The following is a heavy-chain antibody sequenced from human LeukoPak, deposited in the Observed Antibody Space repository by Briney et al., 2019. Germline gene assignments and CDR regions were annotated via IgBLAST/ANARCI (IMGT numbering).Heavy chain of an antibody. J-gene: IGHJ4*02. D-gene: IGHD2-8*01. CDR2: ISSSSSYI. CDR3: ARAPYCTNGVCYAFDY. V-gene: IGHV3-21*01. Sequence: GGSLRLSCAASGFTFSSYSMNWARQAPGKGLEWVSSISSSSSYIYYADSVKGRFTISRDNAKNSLYLQMNSLRAEDTAVYYCARAPYCTNGVCYAFDYWGQGTLVTVSS. CDR1: GFTFSSYS.